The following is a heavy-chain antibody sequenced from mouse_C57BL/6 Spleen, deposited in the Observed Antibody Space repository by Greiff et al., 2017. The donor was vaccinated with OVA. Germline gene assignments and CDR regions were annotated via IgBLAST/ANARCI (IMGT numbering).Heavy chain of an antibody. J-gene: IGHJ2*01. CDR3: ARWGTTVVFDY. Sequence: VMLVESGAELVKPGASVKISCKASGYAFSSYWMNWVKQRPGKGLEWIGQIYPGDGDTNYNGKFKGKATLTADKSSSTAYMQLSSLTSEDSAVYFCARWGTTVVFDYWGQGTTLTVSS. CDR1: GYAFSSYW. V-gene: IGHV1-80*01. CDR2: IYPGDGDT. D-gene: IGHD1-1*01.